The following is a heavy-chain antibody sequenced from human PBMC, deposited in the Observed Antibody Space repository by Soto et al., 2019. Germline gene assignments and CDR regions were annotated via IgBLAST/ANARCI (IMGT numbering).Heavy chain of an antibody. Sequence: GGSLRLSCAVSGFTFSSYWMHWVRQAPGKGLVWVSRIDSDGSSTNYADSVKGRFTISRDNAKNTLYLQMNSLRAEDAAVYYCATLNSYGSDYWGQGTLVTVSS. V-gene: IGHV3-74*01. CDR3: ATLNSYGSDY. D-gene: IGHD5-18*01. J-gene: IGHJ4*02. CDR1: GFTFSSYW. CDR2: IDSDGSST.